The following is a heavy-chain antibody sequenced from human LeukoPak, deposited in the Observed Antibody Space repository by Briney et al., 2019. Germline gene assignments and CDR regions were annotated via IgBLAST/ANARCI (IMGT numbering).Heavy chain of an antibody. CDR3: AKDFYASGSYEVYYYYMDV. D-gene: IGHD3-10*01. CDR1: GFTVNSNY. V-gene: IGHV3-53*01. Sequence: GGSLRLSCAASGFTVNSNYMSWVCQAPGKGLEWVSVIYSGGSSYYADSVKGRFTISRDNSKNTLYLQMNSLRAEDTAVYYCAKDFYASGSYEVYYYYMDVWGKGTTVTVSS. CDR2: IYSGGSS. J-gene: IGHJ6*03.